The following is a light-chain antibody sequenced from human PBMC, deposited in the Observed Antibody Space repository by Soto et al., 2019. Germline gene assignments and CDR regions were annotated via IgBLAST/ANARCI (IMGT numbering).Light chain of an antibody. Sequence: QSVLTQPPSASGTPGQRVTISCSGSSSNIGANTVNWYQQLPGTAPKLLIYSKDQRPSGVPDRFSGSKPGTSASLAISGLQSEDEADYYCAAWDDRLNGRVFGGGTKLTVL. CDR1: SSNIGANT. CDR3: AAWDDRLNGRV. CDR2: SKD. J-gene: IGLJ3*02. V-gene: IGLV1-44*01.